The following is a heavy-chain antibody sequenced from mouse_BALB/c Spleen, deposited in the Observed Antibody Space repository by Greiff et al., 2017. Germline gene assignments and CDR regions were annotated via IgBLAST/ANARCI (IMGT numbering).Heavy chain of an antibody. Sequence: VQLKESGPGLVKPSQTVSLTCTVTGISITTGNYRWSWIRQFPGNKLEWIGYIYYSGTITYNPSLTSRTTITRDTSKNQFFLEMNSLTAEDTATYYCARDYYGSSYFDYWGQGTTLTVSS. CDR3: ARDYYGSSYFDY. J-gene: IGHJ2*01. CDR2: IYYSGTI. D-gene: IGHD1-1*01. V-gene: IGHV3-5*02. CDR1: GISITTGNYR.